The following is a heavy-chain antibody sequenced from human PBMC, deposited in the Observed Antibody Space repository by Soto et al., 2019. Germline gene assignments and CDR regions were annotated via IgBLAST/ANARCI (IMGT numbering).Heavy chain of an antibody. Sequence: LSLTCAASGFTFSSYAMHWVRQAPGKGLEWVAVISYDGSNKYYADSVKGRFTISRDNSKNTLYLQMNSLRAEDTAVYYCARDYVVYGDYNYPFDYWGQGTLVTVSS. V-gene: IGHV3-30-3*01. CDR3: ARDYVVYGDYNYPFDY. CDR2: ISYDGSNK. D-gene: IGHD4-17*01. J-gene: IGHJ4*02. CDR1: GFTFSSYA.